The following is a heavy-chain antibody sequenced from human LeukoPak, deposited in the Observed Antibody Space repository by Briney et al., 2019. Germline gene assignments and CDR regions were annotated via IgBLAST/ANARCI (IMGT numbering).Heavy chain of an antibody. Sequence: GGSLRLSCAASGFSFSSYSMNWLRQASGKGLEWVSYISSSSSTIYYADSVKGRFTISRDNAKNSLYLQMNGLRLEDTAVYYCARTGLGLYSFDYWGQGIQVTISS. CDR2: ISSSSSTI. J-gene: IGHJ4*02. CDR1: GFSFSSYS. D-gene: IGHD3/OR15-3a*01. CDR3: ARTGLGLYSFDY. V-gene: IGHV3-48*01.